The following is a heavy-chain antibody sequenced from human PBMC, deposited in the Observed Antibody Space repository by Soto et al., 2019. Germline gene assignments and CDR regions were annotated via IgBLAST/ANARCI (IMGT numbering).Heavy chain of an antibody. D-gene: IGHD3-22*01. CDR2: ISKDGGTK. Sequence: QLVESGGGLVQPGGSLRLSCAASGFTFSSYGMHWVRQAPGKGLEWVAVISKDGGTKYDADSVKGRFTISRDNSKNTLYLQMNSLRAEDTAVYYCAKETHSSGYGSYFDYWGQGTLVTVSS. J-gene: IGHJ4*02. CDR3: AKETHSSGYGSYFDY. V-gene: IGHV3-30*18. CDR1: GFTFSSYG.